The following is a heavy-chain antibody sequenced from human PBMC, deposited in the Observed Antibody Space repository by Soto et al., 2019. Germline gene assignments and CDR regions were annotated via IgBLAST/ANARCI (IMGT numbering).Heavy chain of an antibody. CDR1: GFTFNTYV. J-gene: IGHJ3*01. CDR2: ISYSADKT. Sequence: LRLSFAASGFTFNTYVINWVRQAPGKGLEWVSTISYSADKTHYADSVKGRFTISRDNSRDTLFLQMNSLRADDAAVYYCARRARTATTNWGAFDVWGQGTMVTVSS. CDR3: ARRARTATTNWGAFDV. D-gene: IGHD1-7*01. V-gene: IGHV3-23*01.